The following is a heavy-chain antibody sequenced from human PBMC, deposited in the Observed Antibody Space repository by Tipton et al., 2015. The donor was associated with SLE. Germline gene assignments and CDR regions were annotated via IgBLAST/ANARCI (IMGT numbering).Heavy chain of an antibody. V-gene: IGHV4-4*07. D-gene: IGHD6-13*01. J-gene: IGHJ4*02. CDR3: ARGGQQLGYFDY. Sequence: LRLSCTVSGGSISSYYWSWIRQPAGKGLEWIGRIYTSGSTNYNPSLKSRVTMSVDTSKNQFSLKLSSVTAADTAVYYCARGGQQLGYFDYWGQGTLVTVSS. CDR1: GGSISSYY. CDR2: IYTSGST.